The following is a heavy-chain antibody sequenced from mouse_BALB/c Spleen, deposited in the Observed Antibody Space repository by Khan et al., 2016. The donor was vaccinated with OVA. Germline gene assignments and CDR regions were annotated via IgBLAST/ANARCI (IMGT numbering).Heavy chain of an antibody. CDR3: ARDRIDY. J-gene: IGHJ2*01. CDR2: INPTSGYT. V-gene: IGHV1-7*01. CDR1: GYTFTSYW. Sequence: VQLQQSGAELAKPGASVKMSCTASGYTFTSYWMHWIKQRPGQGLEWIGYINPTSGYTDYNQKFKDKATLIADKSSSTAYLKLSSLTSDDSAVYYWARDRIDYWGQGTAHTVSS.